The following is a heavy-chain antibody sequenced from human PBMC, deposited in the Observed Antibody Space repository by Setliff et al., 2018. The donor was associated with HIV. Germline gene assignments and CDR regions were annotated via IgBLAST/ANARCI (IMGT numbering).Heavy chain of an antibody. D-gene: IGHD2-15*01. V-gene: IGHV1-69-2*01. J-gene: IGHJ5*02. CDR1: GYIFTDYY. CDR3: ARDWAATVGGWFDP. CDR2: VDPQDGET. Sequence: ASVKVSCKASGYIFTDYYIHWVQQAPGEGLEWMGRVDPQDGETKYAEKFQGRVTVTADTSTDTSDMELSSLRSEDTAVYYCARDWAATVGGWFDPWGQGTPVTVSS.